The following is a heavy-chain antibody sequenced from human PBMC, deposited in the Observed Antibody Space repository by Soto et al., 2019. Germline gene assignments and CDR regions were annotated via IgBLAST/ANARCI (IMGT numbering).Heavy chain of an antibody. CDR2: ISGSGGST. Sequence: EVQLLESGGGLVQPGGSLRLSCAASGFTFSSYAMSWVRQAPGKGLEWVSAISGSGGSTYYADSVQGRFTISRDNSKNTLYLQMNSLRAEDTAVYYCAKDRNGYSYGFDYWGQGTLVTVSS. CDR3: AKDRNGYSYGFDY. D-gene: IGHD5-18*01. J-gene: IGHJ4*02. CDR1: GFTFSSYA. V-gene: IGHV3-23*01.